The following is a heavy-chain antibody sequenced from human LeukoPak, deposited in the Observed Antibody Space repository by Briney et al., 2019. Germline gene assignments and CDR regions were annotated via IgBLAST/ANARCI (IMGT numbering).Heavy chain of an antibody. V-gene: IGHV4-4*07. CDR1: GGSISSYY. D-gene: IGHD2-15*01. Sequence: SETLSLTCTVSGGSISSYYWSWIRQPAGKGLEWIGRIYNSANVNYNPSLKSRITMSVDTSKNQFSLTLSSLTAADTAVYYCARVLPRFCSGGSCENWFDPWGQGTLVTVSS. CDR2: IYNSANV. J-gene: IGHJ5*02. CDR3: ARVLPRFCSGGSCENWFDP.